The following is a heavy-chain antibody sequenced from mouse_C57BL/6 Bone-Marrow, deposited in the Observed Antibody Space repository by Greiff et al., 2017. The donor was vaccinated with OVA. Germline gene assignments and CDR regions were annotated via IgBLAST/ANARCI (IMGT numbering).Heavy chain of an antibody. Sequence: QVQLQQSGAELARPGASVKLSCKASGYTFTSYGISWVKQRPGQGLEWIGEIYPRSGNTYYNEKLKGKATLTEDKSSSKAYLELSSLTSEDSAVYFCSRLGVGYHWYFDVWGTGTTVTVSA. CDR3: SRLGVGYHWYFDV. V-gene: IGHV1-81*01. CDR1: GYTFTSYG. D-gene: IGHD2-2*01. J-gene: IGHJ1*03. CDR2: IYPRSGNT.